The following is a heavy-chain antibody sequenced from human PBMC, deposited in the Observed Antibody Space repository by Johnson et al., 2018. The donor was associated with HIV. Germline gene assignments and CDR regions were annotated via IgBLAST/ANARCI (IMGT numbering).Heavy chain of an antibody. Sequence: VQLVESGGGLVQPGGSLRLSCAASGFTFSSYAMSWVRQAPGKGLEWVSVIYSGGSTYYADSVKGRFTNSRDNSKNTLYLQMNSLRAEDTAVYYCARDHRAYCGGDCYSDAFDIWGQGTMVTVSS. CDR1: GFTFSSYA. D-gene: IGHD2-21*02. V-gene: IGHV3-66*01. J-gene: IGHJ3*02. CDR3: ARDHRAYCGGDCYSDAFDI. CDR2: IYSGGST.